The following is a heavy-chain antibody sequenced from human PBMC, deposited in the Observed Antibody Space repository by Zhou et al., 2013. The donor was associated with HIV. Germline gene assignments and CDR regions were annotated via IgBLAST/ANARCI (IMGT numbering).Heavy chain of an antibody. D-gene: IGHD3-22*01. V-gene: IGHV1-69*04. J-gene: IGHJ6*03. CDR3: ARDYYDSSGYYYDYYMDV. Sequence: QVQLVQSGAEVKKPGSSVKVSCKASGGTFSSYAISWVRQAPGQGLEWMGRIIPILGIANYAQKFQGRVTITADKSTSTAYMELSSLRSEDTAVYYCARDYYDSSGYYYDYYMDVWGKGTTVTVSS. CDR2: IIPILGIA. CDR1: GGTFSSYA.